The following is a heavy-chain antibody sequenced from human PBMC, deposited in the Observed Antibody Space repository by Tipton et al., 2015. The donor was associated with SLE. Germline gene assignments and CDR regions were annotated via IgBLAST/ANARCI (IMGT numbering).Heavy chain of an antibody. CDR2: IYYSGST. J-gene: IGHJ5*02. CDR1: GGSISSHY. V-gene: IGHV4-59*08. CDR3: ARRITIFGVVTRYSWFDP. D-gene: IGHD3-3*01. Sequence: LRLSCTVSGGSISSHYWSWIRQPPGKGLEWIGYIYYSGSTNYNPSLKSRVTISVDTSKNQFSLKLSSVTAADTAVYYCARRITIFGVVTRYSWFDPWGQGTLVTVSS.